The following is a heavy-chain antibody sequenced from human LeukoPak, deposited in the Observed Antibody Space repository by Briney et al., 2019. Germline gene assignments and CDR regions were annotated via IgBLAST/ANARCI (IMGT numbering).Heavy chain of an antibody. CDR1: GGSISSYY. CDR3: ARAEWRYCSSTSCYIFDY. D-gene: IGHD2-2*02. CDR2: IYTSGST. V-gene: IGHV4-4*07. Sequence: PSETLSLTCTVSGGSISSYYWSWIRQPAGKGLEWIGRIYTSGSTNYNPSLKSRVTISVDTSKNQFSLKLSSVTAADTAVYYCARAEWRYCSSTSCYIFDYWGQGTLVTVSS. J-gene: IGHJ4*02.